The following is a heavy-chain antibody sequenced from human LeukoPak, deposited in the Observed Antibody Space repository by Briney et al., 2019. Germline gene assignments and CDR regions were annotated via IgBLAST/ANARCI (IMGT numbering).Heavy chain of an antibody. J-gene: IGHJ4*02. CDR1: GGSISSYY. CDR2: IYYSGST. D-gene: IGHD1-26*01. V-gene: IGHV4-59*01. CDR3: ARALGAINDY. Sequence: SETLSLTCTVSGGSISSYYWSWIRQPPGKGLEWIGYIYYSGSTNYNPSLKSRVTISVDTSKNQFSLKLSSVTAADTAVYYCARALGAINDYWGQGTLVTVSS.